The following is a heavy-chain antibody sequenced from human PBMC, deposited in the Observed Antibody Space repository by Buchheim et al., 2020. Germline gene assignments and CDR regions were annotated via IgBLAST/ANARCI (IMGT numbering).Heavy chain of an antibody. CDR2: ISSSSSYI. CDR3: ARDKKVPAAMASWYFDY. V-gene: IGHV3-21*01. J-gene: IGHJ4*02. Sequence: EVQLVESGGGLVKPGGSLRLSCAASGFTFSSYSMNWVRQAPGKGLEWVSSISSSSSYIYYADSVKGRFTISRDNAKNSLYLQMNSLRAEDTAVYYCARDKKVPAAMASWYFDYWGQGTL. CDR1: GFTFSSYS. D-gene: IGHD2-2*01.